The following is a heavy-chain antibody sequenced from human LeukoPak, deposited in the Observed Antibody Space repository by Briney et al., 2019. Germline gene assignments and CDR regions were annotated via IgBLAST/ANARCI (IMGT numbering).Heavy chain of an antibody. V-gene: IGHV3-30*03. CDR1: GFTFSSYG. J-gene: IGHJ4*02. Sequence: PGGSLRLSCAASGFTFSSYGMHWVRQAPGKGLEWVAVILYDGSNKYYADSVKGRFTISRDNSKNTLYLQMNSLRAEDTAVYYCARAWKIRDGYNPFDYWGQGTLVTVSS. D-gene: IGHD5-24*01. CDR2: ILYDGSNK. CDR3: ARAWKIRDGYNPFDY.